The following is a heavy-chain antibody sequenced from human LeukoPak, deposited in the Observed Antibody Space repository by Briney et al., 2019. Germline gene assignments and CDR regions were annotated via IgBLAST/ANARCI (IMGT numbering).Heavy chain of an antibody. V-gene: IGHV3-48*03. J-gene: IGHJ4*02. CDR3: TSRNLAAFEF. CDR1: GFTFSSYE. CDR2: ISSSGSTI. Sequence: GGSLRLSCAASGFTFSSYEMNWVRQAPGKGLEWVSYISSSGSTIYYADSVKGRFTISRDNSKNTVFLQMNNLRAEDTSVYYCTSRNLAAFEFWGQGALVTVSS. D-gene: IGHD6-13*01.